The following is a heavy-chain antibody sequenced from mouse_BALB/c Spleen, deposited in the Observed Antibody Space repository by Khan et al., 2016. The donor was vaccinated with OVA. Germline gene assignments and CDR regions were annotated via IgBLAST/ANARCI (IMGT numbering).Heavy chain of an antibody. J-gene: IGHJ3*01. CDR3: ARGYFGNYEFVY. Sequence: QVQLKQSGAELVKPGASVKLSCKTSGYTFTSYWIQWVKQRPGQGLGWIGQIFPGTGTTYYNENFTGKATLTVDTSSSTAYMQLSSLTSEDSAVYFCARGYFGNYEFVYWGQGTLVTVSP. CDR1: GYTFTSYW. CDR2: IFPGTGTT. V-gene: IGHV1S132*01. D-gene: IGHD2-1*01.